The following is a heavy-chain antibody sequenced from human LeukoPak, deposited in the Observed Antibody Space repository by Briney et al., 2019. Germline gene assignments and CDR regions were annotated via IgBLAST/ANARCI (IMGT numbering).Heavy chain of an antibody. D-gene: IGHD5-18*01. Sequence: ASVKVSCKASGYTFTGYYMHWVRQAPGQGLERMGWINPNSGGTNYAQKFQGRVTMTRDTSISTAYMELSRLRSDDTAVYYCASDLYSYGPSDAFDIWGQGTMVTVSS. V-gene: IGHV1-2*02. CDR2: INPNSGGT. CDR3: ASDLYSYGPSDAFDI. J-gene: IGHJ3*02. CDR1: GYTFTGYY.